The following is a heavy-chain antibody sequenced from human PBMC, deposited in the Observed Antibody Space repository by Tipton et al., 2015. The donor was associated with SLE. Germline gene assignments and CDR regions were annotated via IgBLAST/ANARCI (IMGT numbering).Heavy chain of an antibody. Sequence: QVQLVQSGGEVKKPGASVKVACKASGYTFTSYGISWVRQAPGQGLEWMGWISTYNGNTNYAQKLQGRVTMTSDTSTSTAYMELRSLRSDDTAVYYCAKNFRSTRTWNRIGSYFGMDVWGQGTTVSVPS. CDR3: AKNFRSTRTWNRIGSYFGMDV. V-gene: IGHV1-18*01. CDR1: GYTFTSYG. J-gene: IGHJ6*02. CDR2: ISTYNGNT. D-gene: IGHD1-1*01.